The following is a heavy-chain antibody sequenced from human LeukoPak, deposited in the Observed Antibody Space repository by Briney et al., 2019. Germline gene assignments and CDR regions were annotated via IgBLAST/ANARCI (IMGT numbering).Heavy chain of an antibody. J-gene: IGHJ3*02. D-gene: IGHD3-9*01. CDR2: IRYDGSNK. V-gene: IGHV3-30*02. CDR1: GFTFSTYE. Sequence: GGSLRLSCAASGFTFSTYEMNWVRQAPGKGLEWVAFIRYDGSNKYYADSVKGRFTISRDNSKNTLYLQMNSLRAEDTAVYYCAKGPNYDILTGWRKTYNGFDIWGQGTKVTVSS. CDR3: AKGPNYDILTGWRKTYNGFDI.